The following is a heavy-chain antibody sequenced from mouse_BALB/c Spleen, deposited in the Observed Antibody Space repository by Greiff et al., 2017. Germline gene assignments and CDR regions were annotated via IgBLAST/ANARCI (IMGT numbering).Heavy chain of an antibody. CDR2: INTYNDGT. CDR3: ARSRCPYYFDD. J-gene: IGHJ2*01. V-gene: IGHV1-14*01. Sequence: VQLQQSGPELVKPGASVKMSCKASGYTFTSYVMHWVKQKPGQGLEWIGYINTYNDGTKYNEKFKGKATLTTDKSSSTAYMELSSLTSEDSAVYYCARSRCPYYFDDWGQGTTLTVSS. CDR1: GYTFTSYV.